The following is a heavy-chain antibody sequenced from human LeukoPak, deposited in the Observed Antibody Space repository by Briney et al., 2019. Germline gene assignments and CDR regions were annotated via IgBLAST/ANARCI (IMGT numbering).Heavy chain of an antibody. J-gene: IGHJ4*02. D-gene: IGHD6-13*01. CDR3: ARGGRAATAGAIDY. Sequence: PSETLSLTCTVSGGSVDSKNFYWVWIRQPPGKGLEWIGNIFYSGSTYYNPSLKSRVTISVDTSKNRFSLKLRSVTATDTAFYYCARGGRAATAGAIDYWGQGTLVTVSS. V-gene: IGHV4-39*02. CDR2: IFYSGST. CDR1: GGSVDSKNFY.